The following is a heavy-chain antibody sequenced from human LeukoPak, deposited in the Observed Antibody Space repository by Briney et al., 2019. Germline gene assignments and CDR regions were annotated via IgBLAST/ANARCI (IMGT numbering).Heavy chain of an antibody. CDR3: AKSGGYGLIDY. CDR2: IYSSGST. D-gene: IGHD1-26*01. CDR1: GGSITSFP. V-gene: IGHV4-59*08. J-gene: IGHJ4*02. Sequence: PSETLSLTCTVSGGSITSFPWSWIRQSPGKGLEWIGYIYSSGSTNYNPSLKSRVTILLDTTKNQFSLNLSSVTAADTAMYYCAKSGGYGLIDYWGQGTLVTVSS.